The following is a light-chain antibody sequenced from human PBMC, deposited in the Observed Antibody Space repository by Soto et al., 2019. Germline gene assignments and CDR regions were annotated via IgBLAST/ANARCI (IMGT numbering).Light chain of an antibody. CDR3: QQYNNWPPIT. CDR1: QSVSSN. J-gene: IGKJ1*01. V-gene: IGKV3-15*01. Sequence: EIVMTQSPASLSVSPGDRATLSCRASQSVSSNLAWYQQKPGQAPRLLIYGASTRATGIPARFSGSGSGTEFTLTISSLQSEDFAVYYCQQYNNWPPITFGQGTKVDIK. CDR2: GAS.